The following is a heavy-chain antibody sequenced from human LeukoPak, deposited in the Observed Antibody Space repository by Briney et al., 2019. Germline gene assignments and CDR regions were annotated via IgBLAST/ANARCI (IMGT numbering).Heavy chain of an antibody. D-gene: IGHD1-1*01. CDR2: ISGSGST. J-gene: IGHJ3*02. CDR1: GGSISGYY. Sequence: SETLSLTCTVSGGSISGYYRSYVRQPPGKGLEWIGFISGSGSTNYNPSLKSRVTISIDTSKNQFSLKLTSVTAADTAVYYCARHPSTGATWAFDIWGQGTMVTVSS. CDR3: ARHPSTGATWAFDI. V-gene: IGHV4-59*01.